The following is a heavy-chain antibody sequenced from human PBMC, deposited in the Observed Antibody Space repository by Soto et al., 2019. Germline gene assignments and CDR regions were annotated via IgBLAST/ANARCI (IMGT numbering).Heavy chain of an antibody. J-gene: IGHJ4*02. CDR1: GFPVSNDA. CDR3: ARGFSAGKGSPPDY. CDR2: LNGSGGST. V-gene: IGHV3-23*01. Sequence: QPGGSLRLSCAASGFPVSNDAMTWVRQAPGTGREWVSGLNGSGGSTSSADSVKGRFVISRDNSKNTLYLQMNSLRDGDTAGYYCARGFSAGKGSPPDYWGQGTLVTVSS. D-gene: IGHD3-10*01.